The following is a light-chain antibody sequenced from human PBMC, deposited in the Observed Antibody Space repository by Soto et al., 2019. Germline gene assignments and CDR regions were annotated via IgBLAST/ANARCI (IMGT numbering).Light chain of an antibody. Sequence: QSVLTQPASGSGSPGQAITISCRGTSSDFGAYTSVSWYQQHPGKAPKLMIYEVSNRPSGVSNRFSGSKSANTASLTISGLQADDEAHYYCTSYTSDNRSYVFGTGTKVTVL. CDR1: SSDFGAYTS. V-gene: IGLV2-14*01. J-gene: IGLJ1*01. CDR2: EVS. CDR3: TSYTSDNRSYV.